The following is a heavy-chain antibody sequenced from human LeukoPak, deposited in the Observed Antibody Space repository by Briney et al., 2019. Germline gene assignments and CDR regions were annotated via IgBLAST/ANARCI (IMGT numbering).Heavy chain of an antibody. CDR2: ISSSSSTI. D-gene: IGHD6-13*01. V-gene: IGHV3-48*01. CDR3: ASDLYSSSWYGITFDY. J-gene: IGHJ4*02. Sequence: GGSLRLSCAASGFTVSNNYMSWVRQAPGKGLEWVSYISSSSSTIYYADSVKGRFTISRDNAKNSLYLQMNSLRAEDTAVYYCASDLYSSSWYGITFDYWGQGTLVTVSS. CDR1: GFTVSNNY.